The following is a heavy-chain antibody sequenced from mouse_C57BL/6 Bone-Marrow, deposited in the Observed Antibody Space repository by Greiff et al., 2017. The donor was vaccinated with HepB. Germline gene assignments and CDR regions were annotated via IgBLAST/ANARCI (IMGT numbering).Heavy chain of an antibody. CDR3: ARSKGLRAFAY. J-gene: IGHJ3*01. Sequence: VQVVESGAELVRPGTSVKVSCKASGYAFTNYLIEWVKQRPGQGLEWIGVINPGSGGTNYNEKFKGKATLTADKSSSTAYMQLSSLTSEDSAVYFCARSKGLRAFAYWGQGTLVTVSA. D-gene: IGHD2-4*01. CDR2: INPGSGGT. V-gene: IGHV1-54*01. CDR1: GYAFTNYL.